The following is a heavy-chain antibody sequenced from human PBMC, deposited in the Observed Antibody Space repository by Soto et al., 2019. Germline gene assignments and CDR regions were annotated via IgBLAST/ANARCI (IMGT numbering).Heavy chain of an antibody. CDR3: ARDSGGGSSVWYYYGMDV. D-gene: IGHD6-6*01. J-gene: IGHJ6*02. CDR1: GGTFSSYA. V-gene: IGHV1-69*01. Sequence: QVQLVQSGAEVKKPGSSVKVSCKASGGTFSSYAISWVRQAPGQGLEWMGGIIPIFGTANSAQKFQGRVTITADESTSTAYMELSSLRSEDTAVYYCARDSGGGSSVWYYYGMDVWGQGTTVTVSS. CDR2: IIPIFGTA.